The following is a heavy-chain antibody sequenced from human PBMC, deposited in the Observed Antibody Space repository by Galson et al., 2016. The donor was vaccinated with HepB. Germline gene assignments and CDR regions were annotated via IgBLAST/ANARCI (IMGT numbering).Heavy chain of an antibody. Sequence: CAISGDSVASNSGGWNWIRQSPSRGLEWLGRTYHRSKWYNDYAVSVKSGITINPDTSKNQFSLQLNSVTPEDTAVYYCSRDPAPLMYAFDIWGQGTMVTVSS. CDR2: TYHRSKWYN. CDR1: GDSVASNSGG. D-gene: IGHD2-8*01. J-gene: IGHJ3*02. V-gene: IGHV6-1*01. CDR3: SRDPAPLMYAFDI.